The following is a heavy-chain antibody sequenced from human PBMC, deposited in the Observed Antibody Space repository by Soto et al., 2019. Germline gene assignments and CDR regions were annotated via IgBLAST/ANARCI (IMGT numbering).Heavy chain of an antibody. J-gene: IGHJ4*02. CDR3: ARLLMVRGVIMIIDY. Sequence: PGESLKISCQGSGYIFTSYWIGWVRQMPGKGLEWMGIIYPGDSETRYRPSFQGQVTISADKSISTAYLQWSSLKASDTAMYYCARLLMVRGVIMIIDYWGQGTLVTVSS. CDR1: GYIFTSYW. V-gene: IGHV5-51*01. D-gene: IGHD3-10*01. CDR2: IYPGDSET.